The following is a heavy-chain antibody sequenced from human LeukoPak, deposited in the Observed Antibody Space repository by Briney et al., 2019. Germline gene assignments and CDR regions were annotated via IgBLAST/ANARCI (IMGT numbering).Heavy chain of an antibody. CDR2: ISGSGGST. Sequence: GGSLRLSCAASRFTFSSYAMSWVRQAPEKGLEWVSAISGSGGSTYYADSVKGRFTISRDNSKNTLYLQMNSLRTEDTAVYYCAKETDSSGPFDYWGQGTLVTVSS. D-gene: IGHD3-22*01. J-gene: IGHJ4*02. CDR1: RFTFSSYA. V-gene: IGHV3-23*01. CDR3: AKETDSSGPFDY.